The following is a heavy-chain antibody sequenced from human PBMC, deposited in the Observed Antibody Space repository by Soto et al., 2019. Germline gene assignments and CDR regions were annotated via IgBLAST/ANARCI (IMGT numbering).Heavy chain of an antibody. CDR1: GYTFTNSD. D-gene: IGHD1-26*01. J-gene: IGHJ5*02. CDR3: ARSSGGNFGIIIEGTNWFAP. V-gene: IGHV1-8*01. CDR2: INPHGGST. Sequence: GASVKVSCKASGYTFTNSDISWVRQAPGQGLEWMGVINPHGGSTAYAQKFKGRVTLTRDTSASTVYMEVSSLTSEDTAMYYCARSSGGNFGIIIEGTNWFAPWGQGTLVTVSS.